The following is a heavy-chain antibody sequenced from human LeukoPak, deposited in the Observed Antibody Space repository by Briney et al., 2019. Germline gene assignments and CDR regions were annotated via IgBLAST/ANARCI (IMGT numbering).Heavy chain of an antibody. D-gene: IGHD4-17*01. Sequence: SETLSLTCTVSGGSISSSSYYWGWIRQPPGKGLEWIGYIYYSGSTNYNPSLKSRVAISVDTSKNQFSLKLSSVTAADTAVYYCARTGYGDYPNWFDPWGQGTLVTVSS. CDR1: GGSISSSSYY. CDR2: IYYSGST. V-gene: IGHV4-61*05. CDR3: ARTGYGDYPNWFDP. J-gene: IGHJ5*02.